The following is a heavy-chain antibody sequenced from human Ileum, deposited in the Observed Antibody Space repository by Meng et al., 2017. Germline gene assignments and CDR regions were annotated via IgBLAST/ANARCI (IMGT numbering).Heavy chain of an antibody. V-gene: IGHV3-7*01. CDR1: GFRFSDYW. CDR3: TRDGDGLDV. CDR2: MKPDESGR. J-gene: IGHJ6*02. D-gene: IGHD3-10*01. Sequence: GGSLRLSCAATGFRFSDYWMGWVRQAPGKGLEWVADMKPDESGRYYADSVRGRFSISRDNAKNSLSLQMNSLRDEDSGIYYCTRDGDGLDVWGQGTTVTGYS.